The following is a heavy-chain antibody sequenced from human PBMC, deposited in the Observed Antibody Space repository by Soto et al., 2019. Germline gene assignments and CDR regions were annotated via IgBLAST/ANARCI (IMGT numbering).Heavy chain of an antibody. CDR2: IYHSGST. CDR3: ARAGGTVVDY. J-gene: IGHJ4*02. Sequence: QLQLQESGSGLVKPSETLSLTCAVSGGSISSGGYSWSWIRQPPGKGLEWIGYIYHSGSTYYNPSLKSRVTISVDRSKNQFSMKLRSVTAADTAGYYCARAGGTVVDYWGQGTLVTVSS. V-gene: IGHV4-30-2*01. CDR1: GGSISSGGYS. D-gene: IGHD3-16*01.